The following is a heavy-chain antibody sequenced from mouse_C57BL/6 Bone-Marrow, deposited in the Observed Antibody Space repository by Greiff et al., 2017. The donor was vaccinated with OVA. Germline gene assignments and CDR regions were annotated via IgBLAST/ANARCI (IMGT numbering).Heavy chain of an antibody. J-gene: IGHJ2*01. Sequence: VQLQQSGPELVKPGASVKMSCKASGYTFTDYNMHWVKQSHGKSLEWIGYINPNNGGTSYNQKFKGKATLTVNKSSSTAYMELRSLTSEDSAVYYCARSYDYDEGAYFDYWGQGTTRTVSS. CDR3: ARSYDYDEGAYFDY. CDR2: INPNNGGT. CDR1: GYTFTDYN. V-gene: IGHV1-22*01. D-gene: IGHD2-4*01.